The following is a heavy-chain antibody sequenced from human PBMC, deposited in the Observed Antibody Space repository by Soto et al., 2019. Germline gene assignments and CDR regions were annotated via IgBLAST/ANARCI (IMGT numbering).Heavy chain of an antibody. D-gene: IGHD5-18*01. CDR1: GGSISSGGYY. CDR2: IYYSGST. V-gene: IGHV4-31*03. Sequence: SETLSLTCTVSGGSISSGGYYWSWIRQHPGKGLEWIGYIYYSGSTYYNPSLKSRVTISVDTSKNQFSLKLSSVTAADTAVYYCARNKGDTAMVYFDYWGQGTLVTVSS. CDR3: ARNKGDTAMVYFDY. J-gene: IGHJ4*02.